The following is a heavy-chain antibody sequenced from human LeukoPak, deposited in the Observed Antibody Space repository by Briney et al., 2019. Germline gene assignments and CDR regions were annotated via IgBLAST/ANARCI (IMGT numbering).Heavy chain of an antibody. J-gene: IGHJ3*02. D-gene: IGHD2-15*01. CDR2: ISGSGGST. Sequence: PGGSLRLSCAASGFTFSSYAMSWVRQAPGKGLEWVSAISGSGGSTYYADSVKGRFTISRDNAKNSLYLQMNSLRAEDTAVYYCARDVGAFDIWGQGTMVTVSS. CDR3: ARDVGAFDI. V-gene: IGHV3-23*01. CDR1: GFTFSSYA.